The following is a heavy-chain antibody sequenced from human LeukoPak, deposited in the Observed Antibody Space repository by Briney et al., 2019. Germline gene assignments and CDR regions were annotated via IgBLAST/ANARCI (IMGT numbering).Heavy chain of an antibody. J-gene: IGHJ3*02. CDR1: GFTFGDYA. CDR3: AKDYYDSSGFDAFDI. Sequence: VGSLRLSCTASGFTFGDYAMSWVRQAPGKGLEWVSAISGSGGSTYYADSVKGRFTISRDNSKNTLYLQMNSLRAEDTAVYYCAKDYYDSSGFDAFDIWGQGTMVTVPS. CDR2: ISGSGGST. D-gene: IGHD3-22*01. V-gene: IGHV3-23*01.